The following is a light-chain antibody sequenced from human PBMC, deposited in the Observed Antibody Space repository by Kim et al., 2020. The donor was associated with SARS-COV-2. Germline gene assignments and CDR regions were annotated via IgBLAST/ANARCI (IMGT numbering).Light chain of an antibody. CDR3: AAWDDSLNGVV. V-gene: IGLV1-44*01. CDR1: SSNIGGNI. CDR2: SDN. J-gene: IGLJ2*01. Sequence: QSVLTQPPSASGAPGQRVTISCSGSSSNIGGNIVNWYQQLPGTAPKVLIYSDNQRPSGVPDRFSGSKSGTSASLAISGLRSEDEADYYCAAWDDSLNGVVFGGGTQLTV.